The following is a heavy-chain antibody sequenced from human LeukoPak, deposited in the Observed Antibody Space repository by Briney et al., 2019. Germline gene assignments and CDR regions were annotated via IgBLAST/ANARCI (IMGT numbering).Heavy chain of an antibody. CDR2: INPSAGVT. J-gene: IGHJ4*02. CDR1: GYTFTSYY. V-gene: IGHV1-46*01. Sequence: GASVKVSCKTSGYTFTSYYMHWVGQAPGQGLEWMGIINPSAGVTSYAQKFQDRVTITRDTSTSTVYMQLSSLRSEDTAVYYCARGVGGYNPFDYWGQGTLVTVSS. CDR3: ARGVGGYNPFDY. D-gene: IGHD5-24*01.